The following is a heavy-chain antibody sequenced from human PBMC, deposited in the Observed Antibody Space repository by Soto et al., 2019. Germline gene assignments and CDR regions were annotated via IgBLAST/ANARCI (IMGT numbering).Heavy chain of an antibody. CDR1: GGSFSGYY. V-gene: IGHV4-34*01. Sequence: SETLSLTCAVYGGSFSGYYWSWIRQPPGKGLEWIGYINHSGSTNFNPSLKSRVTISIDTSKNQFSLKLSSVTAADTAVYYCARDDRGVVVTWGQGILVTVS. CDR2: INHSGST. D-gene: IGHD3-22*01. J-gene: IGHJ5*02. CDR3: ARDDRGVVVT.